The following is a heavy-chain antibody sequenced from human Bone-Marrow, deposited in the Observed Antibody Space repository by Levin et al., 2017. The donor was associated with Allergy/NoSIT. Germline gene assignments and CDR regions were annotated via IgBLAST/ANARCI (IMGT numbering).Heavy chain of an antibody. CDR3: ARDHRYSSSWWPRSYGMDV. D-gene: IGHD6-13*01. CDR1: GFTFSSYW. V-gene: IGHV3-7*01. Sequence: PGGSLRLSCAASGFTFSSYWMSWVRQAPGKGLEWVANIKQDGSEKYYVDSVKGRFTISRDNAKNSLYLQMNSLRAEDTAVYYCARDHRYSSSWWPRSYGMDVWGQGTTVTVSS. CDR2: IKQDGSEK. J-gene: IGHJ6*02.